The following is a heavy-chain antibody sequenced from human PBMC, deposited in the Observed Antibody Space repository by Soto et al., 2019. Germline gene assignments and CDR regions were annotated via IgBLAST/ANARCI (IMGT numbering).Heavy chain of an antibody. CDR3: AREGGGMATPDDAFDI. V-gene: IGHV4-59*01. CDR2: IYYSGST. CDR1: GGSISSYY. Sequence: QVQLQESGPGLVKPSETLSLTCTVSGGSISSYYWSWIRQPPGKGLEWIGYIYYSGSTNYNPSLKSRVTISVDTSKNQFSLKLSSVTAADTAVYYCAREGGGMATPDDAFDIWGQGTMVTVSS. D-gene: IGHD3-16*01. J-gene: IGHJ3*02.